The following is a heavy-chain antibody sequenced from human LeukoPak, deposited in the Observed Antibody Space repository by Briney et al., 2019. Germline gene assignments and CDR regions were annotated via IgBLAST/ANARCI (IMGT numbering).Heavy chain of an antibody. Sequence: GGSLRLSCAASGFTFSSYEMTWVRQAPGKGLEWVSYISSGNTIYYADSVKGRFTISRDNARNSLYLQMNSLRAEDTAVYYCAREAIRWFDPWGQGTLVTVSS. CDR2: ISSGNTI. CDR1: GFTFSSYE. D-gene: IGHD2-2*02. CDR3: AREAIRWFDP. J-gene: IGHJ5*02. V-gene: IGHV3-48*03.